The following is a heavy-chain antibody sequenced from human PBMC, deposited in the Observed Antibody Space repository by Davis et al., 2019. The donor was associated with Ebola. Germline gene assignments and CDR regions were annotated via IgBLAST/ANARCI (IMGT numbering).Heavy chain of an antibody. V-gene: IGHV7-4-1*02. J-gene: IGHJ4*02. CDR2: VNTNTG. CDR1: GYTFTSYG. CDR3: ARGPTGHIDY. D-gene: IGHD3-9*01. Sequence: ASVKVSCKASGYTFTSYGISWVRQAPAQGLEWMGWVNTNTGRYAQGFTGRFFFSMNTSVSTAYLQIRSLEADDTAVYYCARGPTGHIDYWGQGTLVTVSS.